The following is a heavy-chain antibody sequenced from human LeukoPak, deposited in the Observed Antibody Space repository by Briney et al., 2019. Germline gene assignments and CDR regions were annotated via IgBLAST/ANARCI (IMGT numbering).Heavy chain of an antibody. CDR1: GDTFTSYY. CDR2: INPSVGST. V-gene: IGHV1-46*01. Sequence: ASVKVSCKASGDTFTSYYMHWVRQAPGQGLEWMGIINPSVGSTTYAQKFQGRVTITTDTSISTAYMELSRLRSDDTAVYYCARDTETIFGVVTIPYFDYCGQGTLVTVSS. D-gene: IGHD3-3*01. J-gene: IGHJ4*02. CDR3: ARDTETIFGVVTIPYFDY.